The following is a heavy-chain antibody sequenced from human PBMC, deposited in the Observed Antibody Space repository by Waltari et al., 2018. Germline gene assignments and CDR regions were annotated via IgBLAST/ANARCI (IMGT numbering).Heavy chain of an antibody. J-gene: IGHJ3*02. D-gene: IGHD3-3*01. CDR1: GCTCSSYR. V-gene: IGHV3-21*01. CDR2: ISRSSTYL. CDR3: ARAGLSASGVVLDYAFDI. Sequence: EVQLVESGGGRVKSGGSQRLSCAASGCTCSSYRMNWVRQAPGKGLEWLSIISRSSTYLYYSDSVKGLFTISRDNAKNSVFLQMNSLRAEDTAMYYCARAGLSASGVVLDYAFDIWGQGTMVIVSS.